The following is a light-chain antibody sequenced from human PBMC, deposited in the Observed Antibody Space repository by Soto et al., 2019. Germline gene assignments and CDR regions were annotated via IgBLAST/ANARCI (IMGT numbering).Light chain of an antibody. CDR2: LNSDGSH. CDR1: SGHSIYA. Sequence: QLVLTQSPSASASLGASVKLTCTLSSGHSIYAIAWHQQQPEKGPRYLMKLNSDGSHSKGDGIPDRFSGSSSGAERYLTISSLQSEDEADYYCQTWGTGNSYVFGTGTKVTVL. V-gene: IGLV4-69*01. CDR3: QTWGTGNSYV. J-gene: IGLJ1*01.